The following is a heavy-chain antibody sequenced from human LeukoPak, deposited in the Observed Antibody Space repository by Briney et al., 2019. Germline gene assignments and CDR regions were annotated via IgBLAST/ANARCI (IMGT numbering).Heavy chain of an antibody. V-gene: IGHV3-21*01. D-gene: IGHD3-10*01. CDR2: ISMSSSYM. J-gene: IGHJ4*02. CDR1: GFRFSGYV. CDR3: AREDYSSGNPTIDH. Sequence: PGGSLTLSCVASGFRFSGYVMKWVRQAPGKGLEWVSTISMSSSYMYYADSVRGRFTISRDNAKNSLYLQMTSLRAEDAAVYYCAREDYSSGNPTIDHWGQGTLVTVSS.